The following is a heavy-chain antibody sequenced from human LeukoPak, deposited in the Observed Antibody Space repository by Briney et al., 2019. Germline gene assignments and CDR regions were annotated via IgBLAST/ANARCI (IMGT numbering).Heavy chain of an antibody. V-gene: IGHV3-9*01. CDR2: ISWNSGSI. CDR1: GFTFDDYA. D-gene: IGHD6-6*01. CDR3: AKDIEYSSSIRGYYYYYMDV. J-gene: IGHJ6*03. Sequence: GGSLRLSCAASGFTFDDYAMHWVRQAPGKGLEWASGISWNSGSIGYADSVKGRFTISRDNAKNSLYLQMNSLRAEDTALYYCAKDIEYSSSIRGYYYYYMDVWGKGTTVTVSS.